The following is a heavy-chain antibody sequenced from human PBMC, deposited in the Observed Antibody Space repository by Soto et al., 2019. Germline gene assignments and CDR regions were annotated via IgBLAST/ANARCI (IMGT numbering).Heavy chain of an antibody. J-gene: IGHJ6*02. CDR3: ERTSAAGKYYYGMDV. D-gene: IGHD6-13*01. Sequence: GESLKISCQASGYSFTSYWICWVRQMPGKGLEWMGIIYPGDSDTRYSPSFQGQVTISADKSISTAYLQWSSLKASDTAMYYCERTSAAGKYYYGMDVWGQGTTVTVSS. CDR1: GYSFTSYW. CDR2: IYPGDSDT. V-gene: IGHV5-51*01.